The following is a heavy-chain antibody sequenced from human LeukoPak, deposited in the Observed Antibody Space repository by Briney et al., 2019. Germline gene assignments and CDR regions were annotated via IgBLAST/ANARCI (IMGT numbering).Heavy chain of an antibody. Sequence: SQTLSLTCAISGNSVSSNGASWNWIRQSPSRGLEWLGRTYYRSQQWHSDYAPSVKGRITLNPDTSKNQFSLQLNSMTPEDTAVYYCGRETDFGVVTNWGQGTLVTVSS. CDR2: TYYRSQQWHS. V-gene: IGHV6-1*01. D-gene: IGHD3-3*01. CDR3: GRETDFGVVTN. J-gene: IGHJ4*02. CDR1: GNSVSSNGAS.